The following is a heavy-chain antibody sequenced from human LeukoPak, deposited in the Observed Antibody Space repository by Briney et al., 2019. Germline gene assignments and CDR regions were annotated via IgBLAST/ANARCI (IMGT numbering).Heavy chain of an antibody. J-gene: IGHJ3*02. CDR3: ASPVNSGSYRAWAFDI. D-gene: IGHD1-26*01. V-gene: IGHV1-69*05. Sequence: SVKVSCKASGYTFTSYAMNWVRQAPGQGLEWMGGIIPIFGTANYAQKFQGRVTITTDGSTSTAYMELSSLRSEDTAVYYCASPVNSGSYRAWAFDIWGQGTMVTVSS. CDR1: GYTFTSYA. CDR2: IIPIFGTA.